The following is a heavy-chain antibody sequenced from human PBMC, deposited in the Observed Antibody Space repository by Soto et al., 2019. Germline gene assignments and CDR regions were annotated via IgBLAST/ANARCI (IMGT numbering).Heavy chain of an antibody. Sequence: VQLVQSGAEVKKPGASVTVSCKASGYSFNNYAIAWVRQAPGQGLEWMGWITVYNSNTNYAEQVQARVTMTTDTSTNTAYLELRSLKSADTAVYFCARLFVRGVTIAFFDIWGQGTLVTVSS. CDR2: ITVYNSNT. V-gene: IGHV1-18*01. CDR1: GYSFNNYA. D-gene: IGHD3-10*01. CDR3: ARLFVRGVTIAFFDI. J-gene: IGHJ4*02.